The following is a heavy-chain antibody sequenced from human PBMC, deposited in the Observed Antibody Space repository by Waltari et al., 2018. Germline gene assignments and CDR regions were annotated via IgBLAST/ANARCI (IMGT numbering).Heavy chain of an antibody. J-gene: IGHJ4*02. D-gene: IGHD3-3*01. CDR3: AKGHISNDFWSGSLDF. CDR2: ISWNSGSI. V-gene: IGHV3-9*03. Sequence: EVQVVESGGGWVQPGRSLRLSCAASGFTVDDYSMHWVRQAPGKGLEWVSGISWNSGSIGYADSVKGRFTISRDNAKNSLYLQMNSLRAEDMALYYCAKGHISNDFWSGSLDFWGQGTLVTVSS. CDR1: GFTVDDYS.